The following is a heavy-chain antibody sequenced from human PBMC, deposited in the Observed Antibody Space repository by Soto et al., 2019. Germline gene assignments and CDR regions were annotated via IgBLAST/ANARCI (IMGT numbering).Heavy chain of an antibody. V-gene: IGHV3-23*01. Sequence: GGSLRLSCAASGFTFSSYAMSWVRQAPGKGLEWVSAISGSGGSTYYADSVKGRFTISRDNSKNTLYLQMNSLRAEDTAVYYCAKDDALFDGGRCYGVSFDFWGKGTMVTVSS. J-gene: IGHJ4*01. CDR2: ISGSGGST. D-gene: IGHD2-15*01. CDR1: GFTFSSYA. CDR3: AKDDALFDGGRCYGVSFDF.